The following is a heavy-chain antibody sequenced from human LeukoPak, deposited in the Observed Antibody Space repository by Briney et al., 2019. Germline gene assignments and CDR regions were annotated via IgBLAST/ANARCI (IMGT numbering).Heavy chain of an antibody. CDR1: GFTFRSYA. J-gene: IGHJ4*02. Sequence: GGSLRLSCVASGFTFRSYAMNWVRQAPGKGLEWVSYISSSGSTIYYADSVKGRFTISRDNAKNSLYLQMNSLRAEDTAVYYCASRVRYYYDSSGYYILSDWGQGTLVTVSS. V-gene: IGHV3-48*04. CDR3: ASRVRYYYDSSGYYILSD. D-gene: IGHD3-22*01. CDR2: ISSSGSTI.